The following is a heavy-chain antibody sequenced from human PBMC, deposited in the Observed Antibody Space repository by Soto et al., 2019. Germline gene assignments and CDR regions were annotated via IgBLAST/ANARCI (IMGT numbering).Heavy chain of an antibody. CDR2: ISPDNGNT. J-gene: IGHJ6*02. Sequence: ASVKVSCKASGYTFTVYGINWVRQAPGQGLEWMGWISPDNGNTNYAQKLQGRVTMTTDTSTSTAYMELRSLRSDDTAVYYCARALGYSGYAGMDVWGQETTVTVSS. V-gene: IGHV1-18*01. CDR1: GYTFTVYG. CDR3: ARALGYSGYAGMDV. D-gene: IGHD5-12*01.